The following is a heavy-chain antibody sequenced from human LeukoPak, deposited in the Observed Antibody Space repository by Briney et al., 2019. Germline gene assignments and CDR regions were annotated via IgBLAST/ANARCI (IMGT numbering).Heavy chain of an antibody. CDR2: ISAGGASM. CDR1: GFTFSSYA. CDR3: AKDLYFETRGGFDY. V-gene: IGHV3-23*01. Sequence: GGSLTLSCAASGFTFSSYAMSWVRQAPGKGLEWVSAISAGGASMYYADSVKGRFSISRDNSKNTLSLQMISLRAEDTAVYYCAKDLYFETRGGFDYWGQGTLVTVSS. D-gene: IGHD2-8*01. J-gene: IGHJ4*02.